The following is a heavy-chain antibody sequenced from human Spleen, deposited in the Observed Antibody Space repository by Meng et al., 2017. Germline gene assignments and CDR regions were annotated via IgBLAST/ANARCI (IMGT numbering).Heavy chain of an antibody. J-gene: IGHJ2*01. Sequence: SETLSLTCVVSGGSFSDYYWSWIRQPPGKGLEWIGEINHSGSTNYNPSLESRATISVDTSKNQFSLKLTSVTAADTAVYYCARDRRFGQRYFDLWGRVTLVTVSS. CDR2: INHSGST. D-gene: IGHD3-10*01. CDR3: ARDRRFGQRYFDL. V-gene: IGHV4-34*01. CDR1: GGSFSDYY.